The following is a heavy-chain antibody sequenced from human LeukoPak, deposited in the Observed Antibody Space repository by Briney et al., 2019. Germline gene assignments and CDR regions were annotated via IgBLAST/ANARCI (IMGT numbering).Heavy chain of an antibody. CDR3: ARDDTSGWYELGLMDV. V-gene: IGHV3-64*01. CDR2: ISSDGGST. D-gene: IGHD6-19*01. CDR1: GFPFSSFV. J-gene: IGHJ6*02. Sequence: GSLSLSCAGSGFPFSSFVMHWVRQAPGKGLESVSAISSDGGSTYYANSVRGRFTISRDNSKNTLFLQMGSLRAEDTAVYYCARDDTSGWYELGLMDVWGQGTTVTVSS.